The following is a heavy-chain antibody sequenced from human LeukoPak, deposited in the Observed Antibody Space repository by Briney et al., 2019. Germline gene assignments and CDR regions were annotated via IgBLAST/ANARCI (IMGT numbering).Heavy chain of an antibody. V-gene: IGHV1-2*02. J-gene: IGHJ4*02. CDR1: GYTFTGYY. CDR2: INPNSGGT. CDR3: ARGNWNYGHY. D-gene: IGHD1-7*01. Sequence: GESLKISCKASGYTFTGYYMHWVRQAPGQGLEWMGWINPNSGGTNYAQKFQGRVTMTRDTSISAAYMELSRLRSDDTAVYYCARGNWNYGHYWGQGTLVTVSS.